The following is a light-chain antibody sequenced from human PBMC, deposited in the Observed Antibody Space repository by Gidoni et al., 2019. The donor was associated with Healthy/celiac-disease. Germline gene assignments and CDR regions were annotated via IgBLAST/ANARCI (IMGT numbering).Light chain of an antibody. CDR3: QQRSNWPLT. CDR2: DAS. Sequence: ELVFTQSPATLSLSPGERATLSCRASQSVSSYLAWYQQKPGQAPRLLIYDASNRATGIPARVSGSGSGTDFTLTISSREPEDFAVYYCQQRSNWPLTFGGGTKVEIK. V-gene: IGKV3-11*01. J-gene: IGKJ4*01. CDR1: QSVSSY.